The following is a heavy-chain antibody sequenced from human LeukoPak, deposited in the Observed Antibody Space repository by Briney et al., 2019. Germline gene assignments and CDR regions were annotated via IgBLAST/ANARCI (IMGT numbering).Heavy chain of an antibody. CDR1: GFTFSSYA. Sequence: GGSLRLSCAASGFTFSSYAMHWVRQAPGKGLEWVAVISYDGSNKYYADSVKGRFTISRDNSKNTLYLQMNSLRAEDTAVYYCARGNYYDSSAYNWFDPWGQGTLVTVSS. D-gene: IGHD3-22*01. J-gene: IGHJ5*02. CDR2: ISYDGSNK. CDR3: ARGNYYDSSAYNWFDP. V-gene: IGHV3-30*04.